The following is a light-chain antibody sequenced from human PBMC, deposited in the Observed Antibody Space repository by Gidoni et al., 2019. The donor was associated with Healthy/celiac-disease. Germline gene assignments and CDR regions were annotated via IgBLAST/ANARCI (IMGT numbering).Light chain of an antibody. Sequence: EIVLTQSPATLSLSPGERATLSCRASQSVSSYLAWYQQKPGQAPRLLIYDASNRATVIPARFSGSGSGTYFTLTISSLEPEDFAVYYCQQRSNWPRGTFGQGTKVEIK. CDR3: QQRSNWPRGT. CDR2: DAS. V-gene: IGKV3-11*01. CDR1: QSVSSY. J-gene: IGKJ1*01.